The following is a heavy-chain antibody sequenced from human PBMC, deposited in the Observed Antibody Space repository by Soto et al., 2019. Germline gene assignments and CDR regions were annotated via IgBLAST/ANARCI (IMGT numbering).Heavy chain of an antibody. CDR3: ARGPVYGYLLNWLDP. CDR2: INNDWSST. CDR1: GFSFSTYW. D-gene: IGHD5-18*01. J-gene: IGHJ5*02. Sequence: PGGSLRLSCEASGFSFSTYWMHWVRQAPGKGLVWVSHINNDWSSTTYADSVQGRFAISRDNAKNTLYLQMNSLRAEDTAVYYCARGPVYGYLLNWLDPWGQGTLVTVSS. V-gene: IGHV3-74*01.